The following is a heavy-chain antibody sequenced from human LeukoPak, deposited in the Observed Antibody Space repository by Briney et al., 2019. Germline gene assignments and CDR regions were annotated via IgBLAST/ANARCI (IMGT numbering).Heavy chain of an antibody. CDR3: ARDRGDYYDSLNWFDP. J-gene: IGHJ5*02. CDR2: IYYSGST. CDR1: GGSISSSSYY. Sequence: SETLSLTCTVSGGSISSSSYYWGWIRQPPGKGLEWIGSIYYSGSTYYNPSLKSRVTISVDTSKNQFSLKLSSVTAADTAVYYCARDRGDYYDSLNWFDPWGQGTLVTVSS. V-gene: IGHV4-39*07. D-gene: IGHD3-22*01.